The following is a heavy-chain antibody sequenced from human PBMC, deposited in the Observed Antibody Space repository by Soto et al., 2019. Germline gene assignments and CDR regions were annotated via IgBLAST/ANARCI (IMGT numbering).Heavy chain of an antibody. CDR1: GGSISSYD. Sequence: SETLCLTCTVSGGSISSYDWSWIRQPPGKGLEWIGYIYYSGSTNYNPSLESRVTISVDTSKNQFSLKLTSLTAADTAVYYCARRVQANSAVVQGNWLDPWGQGTLVTVSS. D-gene: IGHD5-18*01. V-gene: IGHV4-59*08. CDR3: ARRVQANSAVVQGNWLDP. J-gene: IGHJ5*02. CDR2: IYYSGST.